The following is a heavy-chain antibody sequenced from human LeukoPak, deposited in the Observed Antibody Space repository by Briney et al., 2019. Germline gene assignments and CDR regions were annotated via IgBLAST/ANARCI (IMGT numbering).Heavy chain of an antibody. CDR2: IYTSGST. Sequence: PSETLSLTCTVSGGSISSYYWSWIRQPAGKGLEWIGRIYTSGSTNYNPSLKSRVTMSVDTSKNQFSLKLSSVTAADTAVYYCAREAEPNPYYYDSSGSLDYWGQGTLVTVSS. V-gene: IGHV4-4*07. D-gene: IGHD3-22*01. CDR1: GGSISSYY. CDR3: AREAEPNPYYYDSSGSLDY. J-gene: IGHJ4*02.